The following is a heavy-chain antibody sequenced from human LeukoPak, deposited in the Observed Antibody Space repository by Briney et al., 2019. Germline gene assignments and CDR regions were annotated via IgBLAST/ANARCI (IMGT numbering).Heavy chain of an antibody. CDR2: INHSGST. CDR3: ARGRSSWFDY. CDR1: GGSVSSGSYY. J-gene: IGHJ4*02. D-gene: IGHD6-13*01. V-gene: IGHV4-39*07. Sequence: PSETLSLTCTVSGGSVSSGSYYWSWIRQPPGKGLEWIGEINHSGSTNYNPSLKSRVTISVDTSKNQFSLKLSSVTAADTAVYYCARGRSSWFDYWGQGTLVTVSS.